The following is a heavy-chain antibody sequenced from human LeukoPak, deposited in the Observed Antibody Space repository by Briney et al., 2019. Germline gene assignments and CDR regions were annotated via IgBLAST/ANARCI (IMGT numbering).Heavy chain of an antibody. J-gene: IGHJ5*02. CDR1: GGSISSYY. V-gene: IGHV4-4*07. CDR2: IYTSGST. CDR3: ARRRLLWFGELFYSWFDP. D-gene: IGHD3-10*01. Sequence: SETLSLTCTVSGGSISSYYWSWIRQPAGKGLEWIGRIYTSGSTNYNPSLKSRVTISVDTSKNQFSLRLSSVTAADTAVYYCARRRLLWFGELFYSWFDPWGQGTLVTVSS.